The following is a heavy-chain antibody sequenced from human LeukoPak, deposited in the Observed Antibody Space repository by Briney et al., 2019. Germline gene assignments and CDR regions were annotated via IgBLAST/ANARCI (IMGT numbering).Heavy chain of an antibody. J-gene: IGHJ4*02. V-gene: IGHV3-7*03. CDR2: IKQDGSDR. D-gene: IGHD6-19*01. CDR3: VRNLAVAGTCFDS. CDR1: GFTFSSYG. Sequence: GGSLRLSCAASGFTFSSYGMHWVRQAPGTGLEWVANIKQDGSDRNYVTSVRGRFTISRDNAESSLYLQMNSLRAEDTALYYCVRNLAVAGTCFDSWGQGTLVTVSS.